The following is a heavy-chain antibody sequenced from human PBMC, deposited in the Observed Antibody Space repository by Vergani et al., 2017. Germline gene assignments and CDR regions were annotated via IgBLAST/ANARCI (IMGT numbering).Heavy chain of an antibody. V-gene: IGHV1-18*01. D-gene: IGHD3-22*01. J-gene: IGHJ6*02. CDR2: ISAHNGNT. Sequence: QVQLVQSGAEVKKPGASVKVSCKASGYTFTSYGISWVRQAPGQGLEWMGWISAHNGNTNYAQKLQGRVTMTTDTSTSTAYMELRSLRSDDTAVYYCARHPVNYYCSSGYPSHYYGMDVWGQGTTVTVSS. CDR3: ARHPVNYYCSSGYPSHYYGMDV. CDR1: GYTFTSYG.